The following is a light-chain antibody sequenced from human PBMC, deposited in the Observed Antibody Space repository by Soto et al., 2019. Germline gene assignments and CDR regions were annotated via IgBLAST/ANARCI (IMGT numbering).Light chain of an antibody. Sequence: ETVVTQSPGTLYFSTGERATISCRASQSVGNSHVAWYQQRRGLPPRLLIYGASNRATGIPDRFSGSGAGADVKLTISRLVPEHFSVYFYQQYGNSPPETFGQGTRL. J-gene: IGKJ5*01. CDR3: QQYGNSPPET. V-gene: IGKV3-20*01. CDR2: GAS. CDR1: QSVGNSH.